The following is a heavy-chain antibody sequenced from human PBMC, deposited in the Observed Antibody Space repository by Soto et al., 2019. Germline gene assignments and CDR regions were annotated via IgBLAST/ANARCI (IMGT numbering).Heavy chain of an antibody. D-gene: IGHD6-6*01. J-gene: IGHJ4*02. V-gene: IGHV3-30*03. Sequence: QVQLVESGGGVVQPGRSLRLSCAASGFTFSSYGMHWVRQAPGKGLEWVAVISYDGSNKYYADSVKGRFTIPRDNYKNTLYLQMNSLRAEDTVVYYCASGLEFDYWGQGTLVTVSS. CDR3: ASGLEFDY. CDR1: GFTFSSYG. CDR2: ISYDGSNK.